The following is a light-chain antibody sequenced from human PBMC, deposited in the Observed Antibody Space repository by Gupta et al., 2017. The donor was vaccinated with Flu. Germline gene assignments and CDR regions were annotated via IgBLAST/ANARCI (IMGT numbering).Light chain of an antibody. CDR3: MQALETPFT. Sequence: VTTGEAASISCRASQSLVNTNGHSYLNWYLQKPGHSPRLLIYLASSRTAGVPDRIEGSGAGTDFTLKINRVEAEDVGIYYCMQALETPFTFGPGTRVDF. V-gene: IGKV2-28*01. CDR1: QSLVNTNGHSY. J-gene: IGKJ3*01. CDR2: LAS.